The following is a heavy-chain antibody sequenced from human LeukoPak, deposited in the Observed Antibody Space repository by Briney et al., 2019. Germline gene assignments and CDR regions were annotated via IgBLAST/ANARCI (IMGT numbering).Heavy chain of an antibody. CDR3: AREWEGVDV. J-gene: IGHJ6*02. V-gene: IGHV4-4*02. CDR2: IYHSGSS. Sequence: SETLSLTCAVSGGSISSTNWWSWVRQPPGKGLEWIGEIYHSGSSNYNPSLPSLKSRVTISVDKSNNQFSLKLSSVTAADTAVYYCAREWEGVDVWGQGTTVTVSS. CDR1: GGSISSTNW. D-gene: IGHD1-26*01.